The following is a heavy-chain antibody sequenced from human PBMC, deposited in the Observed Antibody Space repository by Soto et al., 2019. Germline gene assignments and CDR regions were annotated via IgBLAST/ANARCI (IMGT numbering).Heavy chain of an antibody. D-gene: IGHD6-13*01. J-gene: IGHJ4*02. Sequence: GESLKISSQCSGYTFSNFWIGWVRQLAGQVLEWMGLIYPGHHQTRYSPSFLGKVTISAEKSINSAYLQWSRLEASDSAFYFCARRPRSSPYFDVWGQGALVTVSS. CDR3: ARRPRSSPYFDV. V-gene: IGHV5-51*01. CDR1: GYTFSNFW. CDR2: IYPGHHQT.